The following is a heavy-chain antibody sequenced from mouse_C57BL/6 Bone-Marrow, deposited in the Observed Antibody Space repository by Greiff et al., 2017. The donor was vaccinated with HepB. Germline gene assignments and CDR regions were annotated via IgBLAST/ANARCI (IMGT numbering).Heavy chain of an antibody. V-gene: IGHV1-64*01. J-gene: IGHJ4*01. D-gene: IGHD2-12*01. CDR1: GYTFTSYW. CDR2: IHPNSGST. Sequence: VQLQQPGAELVKPWASVKLSFKASGYTFTSYWMHWVKQRPGQGLEWIGMIHPNSGSTNYNEKFKSKATLTVDKSSSTAYMQLSSLTSEDSAVYYCARILRRGAMDYWGQGTSVTVSS. CDR3: ARILRRGAMDY.